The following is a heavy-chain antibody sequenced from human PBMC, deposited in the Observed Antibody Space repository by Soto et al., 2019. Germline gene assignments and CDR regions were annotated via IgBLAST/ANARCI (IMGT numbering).Heavy chain of an antibody. D-gene: IGHD2-21*02. CDR1: GGSFSGYY. CDR3: ARGGYGGNSGLGHLDY. CDR2: INYGGST. J-gene: IGHJ4*02. Sequence: QVQLQQWGAGLLKPSETLSLTCAVYGGSFSGYYWSWIRQPPGKGLEWIGEINYGGSTNYNPSLQSGVTISVATCKNQFSLRLRSVTAADTAVYYCARGGYGGNSGLGHLDYWGQGTLVTVSS. V-gene: IGHV4-34*01.